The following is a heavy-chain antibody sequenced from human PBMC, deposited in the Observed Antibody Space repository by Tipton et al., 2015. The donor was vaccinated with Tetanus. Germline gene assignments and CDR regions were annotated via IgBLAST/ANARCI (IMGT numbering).Heavy chain of an antibody. V-gene: IGHV3-30*02. CDR3: AKDLRYLSSWHDS. D-gene: IGHD6-13*01. CDR1: GFTFSTHG. Sequence: SLRLSCAASGFTFSTHGMHWVRQAPGKGLEWVALVWYDGSTEYYAKSVKGRFTISRDNSKHTLYLQMNSLGPEDTAVYYCAKDLRYLSSWHDSWGQGALVTVSS. CDR2: VWYDGSTE. J-gene: IGHJ5*01.